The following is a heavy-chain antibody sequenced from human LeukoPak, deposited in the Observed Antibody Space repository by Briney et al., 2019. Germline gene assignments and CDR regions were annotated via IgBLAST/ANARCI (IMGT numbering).Heavy chain of an antibody. J-gene: IGHJ4*02. CDR1: GFTFSSYG. CDR3: AKDRMATPYFFDY. Sequence: GGSLRLSCAASGFTFSSYGMHWVRQAPGKGLEWVAFIRYDGSNKYYADSVKGRFTISRDNSKNTLYLQMNSLRAEDTAVYYCAKDRMATPYFFDYWGQGTLVTVSS. D-gene: IGHD5-24*01. V-gene: IGHV3-30*02. CDR2: IRYDGSNK.